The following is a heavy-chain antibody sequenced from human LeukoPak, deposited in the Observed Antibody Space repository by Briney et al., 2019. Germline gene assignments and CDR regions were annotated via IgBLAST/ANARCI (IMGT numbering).Heavy chain of an antibody. J-gene: IGHJ4*02. V-gene: IGHV3-21*01. CDR1: GFTFSSYN. Sequence: AGGSLRLSCAASGFTFSSYNMNWVRQAPGRGLEWVSSISRTGSYIYYADSVKGRFTISRDNAQNSLYLQMNSLRVEDTAVYYCAKGDSAYDFWYWGQGTLVTVSS. D-gene: IGHD3-3*01. CDR2: ISRTGSYI. CDR3: AKGDSAYDFWY.